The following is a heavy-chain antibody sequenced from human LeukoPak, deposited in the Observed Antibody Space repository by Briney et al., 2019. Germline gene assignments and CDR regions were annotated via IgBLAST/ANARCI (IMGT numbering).Heavy chain of an antibody. J-gene: IGHJ1*01. CDR2: IKSDGTT. CDR1: GFTFSMYW. Sequence: PGGSLRLSCAASGFTFSMYWMHWIRQPPGKGLVWVSRIKSDGTTDYADSVKGRFTISRDNAKNTVSLQMNSLRPEDTGVYYCTRAPSEIGGYYPEYFRHWGQGTLVTVSS. D-gene: IGHD3-22*01. V-gene: IGHV3-74*01. CDR3: TRAPSEIGGYYPEYFRH.